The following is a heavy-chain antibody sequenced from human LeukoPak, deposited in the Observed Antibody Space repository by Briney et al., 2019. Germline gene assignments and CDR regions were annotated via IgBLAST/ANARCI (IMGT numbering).Heavy chain of an antibody. Sequence: GGSLRLSCAASGFTFSSYAMSWVRQAPGKGLEWVSAISGSGGSTYYADSVKGRFTISRDNSKNTLYLQMNSLRAKDTAVYYCANSPIMITFGGVIVPTGAFDIWGQGTMVTVSS. V-gene: IGHV3-23*01. CDR3: ANSPIMITFGGVIVPTGAFDI. CDR1: GFTFSSYA. J-gene: IGHJ3*02. CDR2: ISGSGGST. D-gene: IGHD3-16*02.